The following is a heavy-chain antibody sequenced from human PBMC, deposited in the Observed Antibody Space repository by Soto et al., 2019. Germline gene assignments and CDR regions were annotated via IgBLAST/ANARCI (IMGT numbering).Heavy chain of an antibody. CDR2: IIPIFGTA. V-gene: IGHV1-69*01. CDR3: ARDFSVAEDGYTQGGLDY. Sequence: QVQLVQSGAEVKKPGSSVKVSCKASEGTFSSYAISWVRQAPGQGLEWMGGIIPIFGTANYAQKFQGRVTITADESTSTAYMELSSLRSEDTAVYYCARDFSVAEDGYTQGGLDYWGQGTLVTVSS. D-gene: IGHD5-12*01. CDR1: EGTFSSYA. J-gene: IGHJ4*02.